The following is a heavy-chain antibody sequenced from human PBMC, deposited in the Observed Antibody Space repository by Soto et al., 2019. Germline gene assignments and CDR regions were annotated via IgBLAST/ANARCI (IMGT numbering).Heavy chain of an antibody. CDR3: AKDAIMVSSSFNYFDF. Sequence: PGGSLRLSCAASGFTFSSYAMSWVRQAPGKGLEWVSAISGSGGSTYYADSVKGRFTISRDNSKNTLYLQMNSLRAEDTAVYYCAKDAIMVSSSFNYFDFWRPGVLVTVSS. J-gene: IGHJ4*02. D-gene: IGHD6-13*01. V-gene: IGHV3-23*01. CDR1: GFTFSSYA. CDR2: ISGSGGST.